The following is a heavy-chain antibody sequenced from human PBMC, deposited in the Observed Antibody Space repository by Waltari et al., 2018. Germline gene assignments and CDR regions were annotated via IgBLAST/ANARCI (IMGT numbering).Heavy chain of an antibody. CDR3: ARALSDYTEVDY. CDR2: INPIGGST. D-gene: IGHD4-4*01. CDR1: GYTFTRYY. Sequence: QVQLVQSGAEVKKPGASVKVSCKASGYTFTRYYIHWVRQAPGQGLEWMGIINPIGGSTPYAQTFQGRVTMTRDTSACTVYMEVNSLRFEDTAVYYCARALSDYTEVDYWGQGTLVTVSS. J-gene: IGHJ4*02. V-gene: IGHV1-46*01.